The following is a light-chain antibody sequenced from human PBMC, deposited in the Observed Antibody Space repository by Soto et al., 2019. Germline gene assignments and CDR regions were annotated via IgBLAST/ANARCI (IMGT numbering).Light chain of an antibody. J-gene: IGKJ3*01. Sequence: EIVMTQSPATLSVSPGERDTLSCRASRSVSSSLAWYQQKPGQAPRLLIYGASTRATGIPARFSGSGSGTEFTLTISSLQSEDFALYYCQQYNNWPPFTFGPGTKVDIK. CDR2: GAS. CDR3: QQYNNWPPFT. V-gene: IGKV3-15*01. CDR1: RSVSSS.